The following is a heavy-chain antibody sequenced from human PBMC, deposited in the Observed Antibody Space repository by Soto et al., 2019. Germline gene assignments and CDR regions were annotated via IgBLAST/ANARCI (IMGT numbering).Heavy chain of an antibody. CDR1: GFTFSSYA. J-gene: IGHJ4*02. CDR3: AGRGSGSYYDY. CDR2: ISGSGGST. D-gene: IGHD1-26*01. Sequence: EVQLLESGGGLVQPGGSLRLSCAASGFTFSSYAMRWVRQAPVKGLEWVSAISGSGGSTYYADSVKGRFTISRDNAKNPLYLQMNSLRAEDTAVYYCAGRGSGSYYDYWGQGTLGTVSS. V-gene: IGHV3-23*01.